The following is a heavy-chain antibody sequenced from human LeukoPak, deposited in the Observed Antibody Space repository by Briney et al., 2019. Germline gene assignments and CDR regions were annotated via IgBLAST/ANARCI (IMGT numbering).Heavy chain of an antibody. CDR3: ARMVRGLDV. Sequence: ASVKVSCKASGYSFITYYIHWVRQAPAQGLEWMGWISPNSGDTKYAQKFQGRVTMTRDTSTSTIVRELSSLVGDDAAMYYCARMVRGLDVWGKGTPVAISS. D-gene: IGHD3-10*01. CDR2: ISPNSGDT. V-gene: IGHV1-2*02. J-gene: IGHJ6*04. CDR1: GYSFITYY.